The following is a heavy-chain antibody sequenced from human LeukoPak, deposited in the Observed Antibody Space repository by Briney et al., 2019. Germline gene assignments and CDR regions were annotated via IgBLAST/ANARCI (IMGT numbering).Heavy chain of an antibody. CDR1: GFTFSSYE. V-gene: IGHV3-23*01. D-gene: IGHD2-2*01. CDR2: ISGSGGST. J-gene: IGHJ4*02. Sequence: PGGSLRLSCAASGFTFSSYEMNWVRQAPGKGLEWVSAISGSGGSTYYADSVKGRFTISRGNSKNTLYLQMNSLRAGDTAVYYCAKDIYCSSTSCNFDYWGQGTLVTVSS. CDR3: AKDIYCSSTSCNFDY.